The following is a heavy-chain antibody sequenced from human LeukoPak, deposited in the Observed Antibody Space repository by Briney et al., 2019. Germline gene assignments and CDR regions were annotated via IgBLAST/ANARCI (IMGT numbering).Heavy chain of an antibody. V-gene: IGHV3-23*01. Sequence: GGSLRLSCAASGFMFSNFAMSWVRQAPGKGLEWVSTIYYSGGNTYSADSVKGRFTISRDNAKNTLYLQMNSLRAEDTAVYYCAEDQGQAVVPRRFDYWGQGNLVTVSS. CDR3: AEDQGQAVVPRRFDY. D-gene: IGHD2-2*01. CDR1: GFMFSNFA. J-gene: IGHJ4*02. CDR2: IYYSGGNT.